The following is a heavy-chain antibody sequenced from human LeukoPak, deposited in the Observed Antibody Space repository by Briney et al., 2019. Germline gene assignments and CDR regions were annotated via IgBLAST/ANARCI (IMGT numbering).Heavy chain of an antibody. J-gene: IGHJ4*02. CDR1: GYTFTSYG. D-gene: IGHD3-22*01. Sequence: GASVKVSCKASGYTFTSYGISWVRQAPGQGLEWMGWISAYNGNTNYAQKLQGRVTMTTDTSTSTAYMELRSLRSDDTAVYYRARARYYDSSGYSFDYWGQGTLVTVSS. CDR3: ARARYYDSSGYSFDY. CDR2: ISAYNGNT. V-gene: IGHV1-18*01.